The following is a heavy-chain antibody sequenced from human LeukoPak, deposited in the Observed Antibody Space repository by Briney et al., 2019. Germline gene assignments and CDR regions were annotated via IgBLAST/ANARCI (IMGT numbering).Heavy chain of an antibody. CDR1: GGSFTGYY. CDR2: INHSGST. J-gene: IGHJ5*02. D-gene: IGHD6-13*01. CDR3: ASCWGPAAGTSCWFDP. V-gene: IGHV4-34*01. Sequence: PSETLSLTCAVYGGSFTGYYWSWIRQPPGKGLEWIGEINHSGSTNYNPSLKSRVTISVDTSKNQFSLKLSSVTAADTAVYYCASCWGPAAGTSCWFDPWGHGTLVTVSS.